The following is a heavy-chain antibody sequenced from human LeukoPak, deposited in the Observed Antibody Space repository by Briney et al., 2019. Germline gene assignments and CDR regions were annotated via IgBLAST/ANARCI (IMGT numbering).Heavy chain of an antibody. V-gene: IGHV1-8*01. CDR1: GYNFTSFD. CDR3: AREVGATVDP. J-gene: IGHJ5*02. D-gene: IGHD1-26*01. CDR2: TNPNSGYT. Sequence: ASVKVSCKASGYNFTSFDISWLRQATGQGPEWMGWTNPNSGYTGYAQKFQGRVTLSRNISISTAYMELSGLRSDDTAVYYCAREVGATVDPWGQGTLVTVSS.